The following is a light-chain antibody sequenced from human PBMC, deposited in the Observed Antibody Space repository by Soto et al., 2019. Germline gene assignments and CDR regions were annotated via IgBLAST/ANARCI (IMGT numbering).Light chain of an antibody. CDR3: CSYAGSSTLV. CDR1: SSNVGSYNL. J-gene: IGLJ2*01. V-gene: IGLV2-23*01. Sequence: QSVLTQPASVSGSPGQSITISCTGTSSNVGSYNLVSWYQQHPGKAPKLMIYEGAKRPSGVSNRFSGSKSGSTASLTISGLQAEDEADYYCCSYAGSSTLVLGGGTKLTVL. CDR2: EGA.